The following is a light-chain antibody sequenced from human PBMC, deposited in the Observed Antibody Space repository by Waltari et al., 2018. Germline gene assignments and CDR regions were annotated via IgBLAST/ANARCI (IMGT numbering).Light chain of an antibody. CDR2: AAS. Sequence: DIQMTQSPSSLSASVGDRVIISCRASQDISSWLVWYQQKSDEARKSLIYAASSLQSGVPSRFSGSGSGTDFTLTISSLQPEDFATYYCQQYNSYPPTFGPGTKVDIK. CDR1: QDISSW. J-gene: IGKJ3*01. CDR3: QQYNSYPPT. V-gene: IGKV1D-16*01.